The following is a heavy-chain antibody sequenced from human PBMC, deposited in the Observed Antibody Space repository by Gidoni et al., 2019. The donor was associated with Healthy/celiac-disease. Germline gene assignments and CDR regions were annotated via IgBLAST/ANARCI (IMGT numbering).Heavy chain of an antibody. D-gene: IGHD6-13*01. J-gene: IGHJ5*02. V-gene: IGHV3-9*01. CDR3: AKDSSSWYMEYNWFDP. Sequence: EVQLVESGGGLVQPGRSLRLSCAASGFTFDDYAMHWVRQAPGKGREWVLGISWNSGSIGYADSVKDRFTISRDDAKNSLYLQMNSLRAEDTALYYCAKDSSSWYMEYNWFDPWGQGTLVTVSS. CDR2: ISWNSGSI. CDR1: GFTFDDYA.